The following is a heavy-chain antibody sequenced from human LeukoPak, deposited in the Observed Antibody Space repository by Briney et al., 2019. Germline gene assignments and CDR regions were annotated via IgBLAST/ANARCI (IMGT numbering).Heavy chain of an antibody. CDR1: GFTFSGCA. D-gene: IGHD7-27*01. CDR2: MSYDGRHK. CDR3: ARDFKWGQHCDY. J-gene: IGHJ4*02. V-gene: IGHV3-30*04. Sequence: QPGGSLRLSCAASGFTFSGCAMHWVRQAPGKGLEWVAVMSYDGRHKYYADSMKGRFTISRDNSKNTLYLQMNSLRPDDTAVYFCARDFKWGQHCDYWGQGTLVTVSS.